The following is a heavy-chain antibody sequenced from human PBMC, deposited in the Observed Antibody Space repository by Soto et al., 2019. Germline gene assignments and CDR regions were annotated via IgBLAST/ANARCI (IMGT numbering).Heavy chain of an antibody. D-gene: IGHD2-2*03. CDR2: IIPILGIA. V-gene: IGHV1-69*02. CDR1: GGTFSSYT. CDR3: AISYGYCSSTSCYDFDY. Sequence: QVQLVQSGAEVKKPGSSVKVSCKASGGTFSSYTISWVRQAPGQGLEWMGRIIPILGIANYAQKFQGRVTITADKSTSTAYLELSSLRSEDTAVYYCAISYGYCSSTSCYDFDYWGQGTLVTVSS. J-gene: IGHJ4*02.